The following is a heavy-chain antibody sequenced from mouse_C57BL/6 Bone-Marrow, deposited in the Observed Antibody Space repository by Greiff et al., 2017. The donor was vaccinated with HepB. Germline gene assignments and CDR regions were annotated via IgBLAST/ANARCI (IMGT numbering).Heavy chain of an antibody. Sequence: EVQVVESGGGLVKPGGSLKLSCAASGFTFSSYAMSWVRQTPEKRLEWVATISDGGSYTYYPDNVKGRFTISRDNAKNNLYLQMSHLKSEDTAMYDCARDHDDVHWYFDVWGTGTTVTVSS. D-gene: IGHD2-4*01. CDR2: ISDGGSYT. CDR3: ARDHDDVHWYFDV. V-gene: IGHV5-4*01. CDR1: GFTFSSYA. J-gene: IGHJ1*03.